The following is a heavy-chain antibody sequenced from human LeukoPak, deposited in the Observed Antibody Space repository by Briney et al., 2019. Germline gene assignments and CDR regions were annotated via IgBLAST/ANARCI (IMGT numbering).Heavy chain of an antibody. V-gene: IGHV4-39*01. CDR1: GGSITSIHYY. J-gene: IGHJ5*02. CDR3: ARMTCGGGTCWWVDH. Sequence: SETLSRTCTVSGGSITSIHYYWGWIRQPPGKGLEWIGNIYYFGSTYYNPSLRSRVTISVDTSKNQFSLKLSSVTAADTALYYCARMTCGGGTCWWVDHWGQGTLVTVSS. D-gene: IGHD2-15*01. CDR2: IYYFGST.